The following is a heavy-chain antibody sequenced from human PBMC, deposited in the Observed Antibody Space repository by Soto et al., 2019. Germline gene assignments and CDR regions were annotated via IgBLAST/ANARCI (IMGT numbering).Heavy chain of an antibody. V-gene: IGHV1-69*13. Sequence: ASVKVSCRASGGTFSSYAISWVRQAPGQGIEWMGEITPIFGTANYAQKFQGRVTITADESTSTAYMELSSLRSEDTAVYYCARTDIVVVPAAGPGPADYWGQGTLVTVSS. CDR3: ARTDIVVVPAAGPGPADY. J-gene: IGHJ4*02. D-gene: IGHD2-2*01. CDR2: ITPIFGTA. CDR1: GGTFSSYA.